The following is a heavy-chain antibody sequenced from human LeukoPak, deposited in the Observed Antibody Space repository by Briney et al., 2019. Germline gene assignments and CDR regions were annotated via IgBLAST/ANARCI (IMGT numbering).Heavy chain of an antibody. CDR2: IYYSGST. V-gene: IGHV4-61*01. D-gene: IGHD1-1*01. Sequence: PSETLSLTCTVSGGSFSSGSYYWSWIRQPPGKGLEWIGYIYYSGSTNYNPSLKSRVTISVDTSKNQFSLKLSSVTPADTAVYYCARAGNLHLYFDYWGQGTLVTVSS. CDR3: ARAGNLHLYFDY. J-gene: IGHJ4*02. CDR1: GGSFSSGSYY.